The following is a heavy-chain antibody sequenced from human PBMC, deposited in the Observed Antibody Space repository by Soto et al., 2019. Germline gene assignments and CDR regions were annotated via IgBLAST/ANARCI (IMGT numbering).Heavy chain of an antibody. CDR3: ARDEYPGAYSFGYYFDN. CDR1: GFSFSSYG. J-gene: IGHJ4*02. V-gene: IGHV3-33*01. Sequence: QVQLVESGGGVVQPGRSLRLSCAASGFSFSSYGMNWVRQGPGKGLEWVALIYYDGSNKYYADSVKGRFTISRDNSKNTLYLQKNSLRAEDTAVYYCARDEYPGAYSFGYYFDNWGQGTLVTVSS. D-gene: IGHD5-18*01. CDR2: IYYDGSNK.